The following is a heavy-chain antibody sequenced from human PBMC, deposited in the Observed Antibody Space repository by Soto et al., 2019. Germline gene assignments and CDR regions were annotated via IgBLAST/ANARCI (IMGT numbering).Heavy chain of an antibody. Sequence: GESLKISCKGSGYSFTSYWIGWVRQMPGKGLEWMGIIYPGDSDTRYSPSVQGQVTISADKSISTAYLQWSSLKASDTAMYYCARLWVYYYDSSGYSGGSVAFDIWGQGTMVTVSS. CDR3: ARLWVYYYDSSGYSGGSVAFDI. D-gene: IGHD3-22*01. CDR1: GYSFTSYW. V-gene: IGHV5-51*01. J-gene: IGHJ3*02. CDR2: IYPGDSDT.